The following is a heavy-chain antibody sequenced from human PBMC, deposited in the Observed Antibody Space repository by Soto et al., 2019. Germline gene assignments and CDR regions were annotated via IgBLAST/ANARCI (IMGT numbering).Heavy chain of an antibody. V-gene: IGHV4-34*01. CDR3: ARVNPVVMAGI. Sequence: QVQLQQWGAGLLKPSETLSLTCAVYGGSFSGYYWSWIRQPPGKGLEWIGEINHSGSTNYNPSLKRRVTISVDTSKNQFSLKLSSVTAADTAVYYCARVNPVVMAGIWGQGTLVTVSS. CDR2: INHSGST. CDR1: GGSFSGYY. D-gene: IGHD6-19*01. J-gene: IGHJ4*02.